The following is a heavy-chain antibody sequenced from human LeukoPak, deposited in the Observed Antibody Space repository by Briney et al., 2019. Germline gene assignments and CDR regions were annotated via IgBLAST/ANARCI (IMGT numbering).Heavy chain of an antibody. Sequence: SETLSLTCAVYGGSFSGYYWSWIRQPPGKGLEWIGEINHSGSTNYNPSLKSRVAISVDTSKNQFSLKLSSVTAADTAVYYCARAPSYYDLTFDYWGQGTLVTVSS. CDR1: GGSFSGYY. J-gene: IGHJ4*02. V-gene: IGHV4-34*01. CDR3: ARAPSYYDLTFDY. D-gene: IGHD3-22*01. CDR2: INHSGST.